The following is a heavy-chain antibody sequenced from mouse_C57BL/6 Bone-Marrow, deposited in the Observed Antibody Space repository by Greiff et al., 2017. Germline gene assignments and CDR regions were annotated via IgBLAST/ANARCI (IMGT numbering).Heavy chain of an antibody. CDR2: ISSGGSYT. CDR1: GFTFSSYG. CDR3: ARHDLLWLRGSFY. D-gene: IGHD2-2*01. V-gene: IGHV5-6*01. Sequence: EVQLVESGGDLVKPGGSLKLSCAASGFTFSSYGMSWVRQTPDKRLEWVATISSGGSYTYYPDSVKGRFTISRDNAKNTLYLQMSSLKSEDTAMYYCARHDLLWLRGSFYWGQGTLVTVSA. J-gene: IGHJ3*01.